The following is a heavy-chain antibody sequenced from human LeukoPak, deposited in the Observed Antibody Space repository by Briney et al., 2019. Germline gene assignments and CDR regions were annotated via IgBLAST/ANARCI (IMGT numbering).Heavy chain of an antibody. J-gene: IGHJ3*02. V-gene: IGHV3-30-3*01. CDR2: ISYDGSNK. Sequence: PGRSLRLSCAASGFTFSSYAMHWVRQAPGKGLEWVAVISYDGSNKYYADSVKGRFTISRDNSKNTLYLQMNSLRAEDTAVYYCARWGSTVNAFDIWGQGTMVTVSS. CDR1: GFTFSSYA. CDR3: ARWGSTVNAFDI. D-gene: IGHD4-11*01.